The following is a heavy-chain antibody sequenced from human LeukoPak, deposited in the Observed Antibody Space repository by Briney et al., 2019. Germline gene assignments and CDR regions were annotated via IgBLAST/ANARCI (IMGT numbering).Heavy chain of an antibody. D-gene: IGHD4-17*01. J-gene: IGHJ5*02. CDR2: ISSSGSTI. CDR1: GFTFSDYY. CDR3: ARERPQGDHGDHLLKFDP. Sequence: GGSLRLSCAASGFTFSDYYMSWIRQAPGKGLERVSYISSSGSTIYYADSVKGRFTISRDNAKNSLYLQMNSLRAEDTAVYYCARERPQGDHGDHLLKFDPWGQGTLVTVSS. V-gene: IGHV3-11*04.